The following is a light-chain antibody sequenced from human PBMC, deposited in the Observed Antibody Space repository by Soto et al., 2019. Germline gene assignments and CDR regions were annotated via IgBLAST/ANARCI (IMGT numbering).Light chain of an antibody. V-gene: IGKV3-20*01. CDR1: QSVAGSY. CDR2: AAS. J-gene: IGKJ4*01. CDR3: QQYGSAPLT. Sequence: EIVLTQSPGTLSLSPGERATLSCRASQSVAGSYLAWYQHQRGQAPRLLIYAASSRATGIPDRFSGTGSGTDLTLTISRLEPEDFALYYCQQYGSAPLTFGGGTKVDIK.